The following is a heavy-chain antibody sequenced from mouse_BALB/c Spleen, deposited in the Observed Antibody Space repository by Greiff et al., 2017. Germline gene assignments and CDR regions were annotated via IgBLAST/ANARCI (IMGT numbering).Heavy chain of an antibody. CDR2: INPSSGYT. CDR3: TRGGNYVDY. V-gene: IGHV1-4*01. J-gene: IGHJ2*01. Sequence: QVQLQQSGAELARPGASVKMSCKASGYTFTSYKMHWVKQRPGQGLEWIGYINPSSGYTNYNQKFKDKATLTADKSSSTAYMQLSSLTSEDSAGYYCTRGGNYVDYWGRGTTLTVSS. CDR1: GYTFTSYK.